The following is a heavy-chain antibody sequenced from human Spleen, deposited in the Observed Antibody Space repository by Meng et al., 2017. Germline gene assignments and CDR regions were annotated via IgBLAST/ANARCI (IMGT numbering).Heavy chain of an antibody. J-gene: IGHJ3*01. CDR1: GFTFSTYA. Sequence: GGSLRLSCVASGFTFSTYAMHWVRQAPGKGLEWVTVLSYEGITKYYGDFVKGRFTSSRDNSNNTVYLQMNSLRAEDTAVYYCARTYYDSTGYKSINDALDVWGQGTMVTVSS. CDR3: ARTYYDSTGYKSINDALDV. D-gene: IGHD3-22*01. V-gene: IGHV3-30*04. CDR2: LSYEGITK.